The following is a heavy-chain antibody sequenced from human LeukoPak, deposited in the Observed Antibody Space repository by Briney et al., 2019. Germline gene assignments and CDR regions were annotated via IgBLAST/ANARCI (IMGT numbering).Heavy chain of an antibody. CDR3: ARVRPAISY. CDR2: IKEDGSEK. D-gene: IGHD3-3*02. Sequence: GGSLRLSCGASGFMFRSYWMSWVRQAPGKGLEWVANIKEDGSEKHHVDSVKCRFTISRDNAKNSLYLQMNSLRAEDTAVYYCARVRPAISYWGQGTLVTVSS. V-gene: IGHV3-7*01. CDR1: GFMFRSYW. J-gene: IGHJ4*02.